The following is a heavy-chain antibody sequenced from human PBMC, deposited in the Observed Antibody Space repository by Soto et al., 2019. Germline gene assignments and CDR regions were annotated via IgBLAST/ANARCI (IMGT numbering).Heavy chain of an antibody. J-gene: IGHJ5*02. CDR3: ARVGLELRLVNWLDP. D-gene: IGHD1-7*01. CDR1: GGSISSSNW. Sequence: SETLSLTCAVSGGSISSSNWWSWVRQPPGKGLEWIGEIYHSGSTNYNPSLKSRVTISVDKSKNQFSLKLSSVTAAYTALYYCARVGLELRLVNWLDPWGQGTLVTVSS. V-gene: IGHV4-4*02. CDR2: IYHSGST.